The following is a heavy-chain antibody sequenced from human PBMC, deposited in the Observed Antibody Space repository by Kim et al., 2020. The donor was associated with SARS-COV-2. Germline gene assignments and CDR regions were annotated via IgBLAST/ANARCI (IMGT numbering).Heavy chain of an antibody. CDR1: GFTFSSYA. D-gene: IGHD2-2*01. CDR2: ISGSGGST. CDR3: AKVVHQLPRFPYYYYGMDV. V-gene: IGHV3-23*01. J-gene: IGHJ6*02. Sequence: GGSLRLSCAASGFTFSSYAMSWVRQAPGKGLEWVSAISGSGGSTYYADSVKGRFTISRDNSKNTLYLQMNSLRAEDTAVYYCAKVVHQLPRFPYYYYGMDVWGQGTTVTVSS.